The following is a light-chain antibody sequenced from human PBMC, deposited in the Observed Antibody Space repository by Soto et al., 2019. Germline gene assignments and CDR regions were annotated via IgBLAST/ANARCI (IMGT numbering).Light chain of an antibody. V-gene: IGLV2-11*01. J-gene: IGLJ3*02. Sequence: QSALTQPRSVSGSPGQSVTISCTGTSSDVGGYNYVSWYQQHPGKAPKLMIYYVSKRPSGVPDRFSGSKSGNTASLTISGLQAEDEDDYYCSSYAGSYTGVFGGGTKLTVL. CDR2: YVS. CDR3: SSYAGSYTGV. CDR1: SSDVGGYNY.